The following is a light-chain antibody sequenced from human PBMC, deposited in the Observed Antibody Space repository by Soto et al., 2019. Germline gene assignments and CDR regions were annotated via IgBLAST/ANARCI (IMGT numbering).Light chain of an antibody. V-gene: IGKV3-20*01. CDR3: QQYGSSPYT. Sequence: EIVLTQSPGTLSLSPGERATLSCRASQSVSSSYLAWYQQKHGQAPRLLIYGGSSMPTGIPDRFSGSGSGTDFTLIISRLEPEDVAVYYCQQYGSSPYTFGQGTKLELK. CDR2: GGS. CDR1: QSVSSSY. J-gene: IGKJ2*01.